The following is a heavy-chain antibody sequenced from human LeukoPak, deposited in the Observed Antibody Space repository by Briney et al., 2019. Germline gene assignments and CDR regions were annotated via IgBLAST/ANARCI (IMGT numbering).Heavy chain of an antibody. CDR1: GGSMSSYY. V-gene: IGHV4-59*01. D-gene: IGHD6-6*01. CDR3: ARYQYSSSSDYYYYYYMDV. J-gene: IGHJ6*03. CDR2: IYYSGST. Sequence: TSETPSLTCTVSGGSMSSYYWSWIRQPPGKGLEWIGYIYYSGSTNYNPSLKSRVTISVDTSKNQFSLKLSSVTAADTAVYYCARYQYSSSSDYYYYYYMDVWGKGTTVTVSS.